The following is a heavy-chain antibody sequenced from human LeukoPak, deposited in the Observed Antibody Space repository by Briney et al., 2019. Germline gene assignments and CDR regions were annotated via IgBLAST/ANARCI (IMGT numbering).Heavy chain of an antibody. V-gene: IGHV1-69*13. CDR2: IIPMFGTA. J-gene: IGHJ6*03. Sequence: SVKVSCKASGGNFNSFGISWLRQAPGQGLEWMGGIIPMFGTANYAQKFQGRVTITADESSSTAYMELSSLRSEDTAMYYCARDLVASFDYYYYMNVWGKGTSVTVSS. CDR3: ARDLVASFDYYYYMNV. CDR1: GGNFNSFG.